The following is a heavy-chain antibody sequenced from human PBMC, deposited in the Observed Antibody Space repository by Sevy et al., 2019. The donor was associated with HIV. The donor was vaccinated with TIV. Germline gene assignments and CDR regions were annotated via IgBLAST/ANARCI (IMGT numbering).Heavy chain of an antibody. D-gene: IGHD6-19*01. J-gene: IGHJ6*03. V-gene: IGHV1-18*04. CDR1: GYTFTSYY. CDR2: ISAYNGNT. CDR3: ARVKGDSSGWYEGYYYYMDV. Sequence: ASVKVSCKASGYTFTSYYMHWVRQAPGQGLEWMGWISAYNGNTNYAQKLQGRVTMTTDTSTSTAYMELRSLRSDDTAVYYCARVKGDSSGWYEGYYYYMDVWGKGTTVTVSS.